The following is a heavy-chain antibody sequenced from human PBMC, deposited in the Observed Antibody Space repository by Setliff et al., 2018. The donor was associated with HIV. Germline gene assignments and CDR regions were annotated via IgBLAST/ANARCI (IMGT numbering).Heavy chain of an antibody. Sequence: SETLSLTCTVSNVSINSYYWSWIRQPAGRALEWIGRISSSGTTNYNPSLKSRVKMSIDTSKNQFSLKLSSVTAADTAVYFCARDPYCSGDGCFRYYQHWGRGTLVTVLL. D-gene: IGHD2-15*01. J-gene: IGHJ1*01. CDR2: ISSSGTT. CDR3: ARDPYCSGDGCFRYYQH. V-gene: IGHV4-4*07. CDR1: NVSINSYY.